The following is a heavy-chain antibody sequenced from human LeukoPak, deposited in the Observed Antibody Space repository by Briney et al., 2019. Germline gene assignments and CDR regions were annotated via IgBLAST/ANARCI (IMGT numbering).Heavy chain of an antibody. CDR2: ISNSGTYI. CDR1: GFTFSSYS. V-gene: IGHV3-21*01. Sequence: GGSLRLSCVASGFTFSSYSMNWVRQAPGKGLEWVSSISNSGTYIYNADSVKGRFTISRDNAKNSLYLQMNSLRVEDTAVYYCARRYYSSTNCYAFESWGQGTLVTVSS. D-gene: IGHD2-2*01. CDR3: ARRYYSSTNCYAFES. J-gene: IGHJ4*02.